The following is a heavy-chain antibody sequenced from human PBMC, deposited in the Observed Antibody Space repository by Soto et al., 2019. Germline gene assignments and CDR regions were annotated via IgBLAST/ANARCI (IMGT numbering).Heavy chain of an antibody. V-gene: IGHV1-2*02. CDR3: ARDSGSYSGGQLDY. J-gene: IGHJ4*02. CDR2: INPNSGGT. Sequence: ASVKVSCKASGYTFTGYYMHWVRQAPGQGLEWMGWINPNSGGTNYAQKFQGRVTMTRDTSISTAYMELSRLRSDDTAVYYCARDSGSYSGGQLDYWCQGTLVTVSS. CDR1: GYTFTGYY. D-gene: IGHD1-26*01.